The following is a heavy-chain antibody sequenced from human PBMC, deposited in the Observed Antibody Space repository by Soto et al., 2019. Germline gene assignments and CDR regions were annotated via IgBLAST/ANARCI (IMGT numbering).Heavy chain of an antibody. CDR1: GGSISSSSYY. CDR2: IYYSGST. CDR3: ARDSITIFGVGVHYGMDV. V-gene: IGHV4-31*03. D-gene: IGHD3-3*01. J-gene: IGHJ6*02. Sequence: PSETLSLTCTVSGGSISSSSYYWSWIRQHPGKGLEWIGYIYYSGSTYYNPSLKSRVTISVDTSKNQFSLKLSSVTAADTDVYYCARDSITIFGVGVHYGMDVWGQGPTVTVSS.